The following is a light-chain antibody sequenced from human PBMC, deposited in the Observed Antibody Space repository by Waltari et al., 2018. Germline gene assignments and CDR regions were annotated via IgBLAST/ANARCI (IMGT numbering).Light chain of an antibody. CDR1: SSAVGSYNY. V-gene: IGLV2-14*01. J-gene: IGLJ2*01. CDR2: EFS. CDR3: SSYTNSRGV. Sequence: QSALTQPASVSGSPGQSITISCTGTSSAVGSYNYVSWYPQHPGKVPKLMIYEFSNRPSGVSNRFSGSKSGNTASLTISGRQAEDEADYYCSSYTNSRGVFGGGTKLTVL.